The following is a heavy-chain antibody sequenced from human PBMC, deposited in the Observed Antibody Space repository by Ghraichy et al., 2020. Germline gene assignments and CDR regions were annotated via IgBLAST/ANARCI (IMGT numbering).Heavy chain of an antibody. Sequence: ASVKVSCKASGYTFTSYAMHWVRQAPGQRLEWMGWINAGNGNTKYSQKFQGRVTITRDTSASTAYMELSSLRSEDTAVYYCARASDTAMALHDWGQGTLVTVSS. D-gene: IGHD5-18*01. J-gene: IGHJ4*02. V-gene: IGHV1-3*01. CDR1: GYTFTSYA. CDR2: INAGNGNT. CDR3: ARASDTAMALHD.